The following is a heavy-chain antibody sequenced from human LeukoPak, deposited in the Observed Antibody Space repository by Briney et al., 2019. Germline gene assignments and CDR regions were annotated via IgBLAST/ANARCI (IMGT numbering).Heavy chain of an antibody. V-gene: IGHV3-30-3*01. CDR1: GFTFSSYA. CDR3: ARDGVPYDFWSGYRILYYFDY. Sequence: GRSLRLSCAASGFTFSSYAMHWVRQAPGKGLEWVAVISYDGSNKYYADSVKGRFTISRDNTKNTLYLQMNSPRAEDTAVYYCARDGVPYDFWSGYRILYYFDYWGQGTLVTVSS. D-gene: IGHD3-3*01. CDR2: ISYDGSNK. J-gene: IGHJ4*02.